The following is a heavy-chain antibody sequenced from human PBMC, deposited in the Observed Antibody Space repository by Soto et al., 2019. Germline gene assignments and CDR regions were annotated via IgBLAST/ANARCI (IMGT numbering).Heavy chain of an antibody. D-gene: IGHD3-3*01. CDR2: IFYSGTT. J-gene: IGHJ5*02. CDR3: ARLDFRSGYYGGRFDP. V-gene: IGHV4-39*01. CDR1: GDSVNNNDFY. Sequence: QVHLQESGPGLVKPSETLSLTCTVSGDSVNNNDFYWAWIRQPPGKGLEWVVTIFYSGTTYHNPSLKGRVTASVDRSENQFSLKLTSVTASDTAVYYCARLDFRSGYYGGRFDPWGQGTLVNVSS.